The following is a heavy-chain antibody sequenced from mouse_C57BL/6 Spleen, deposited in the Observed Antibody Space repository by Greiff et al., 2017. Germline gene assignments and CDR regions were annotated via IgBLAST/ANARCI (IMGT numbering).Heavy chain of an antibody. CDR1: YTFSRGLH. CDR3: SEDAAVYYCARSDYGSSYGY. J-gene: IGHJ2*01. D-gene: IGHD1-1*01. Sequence: VQLQQSGPELARPWASVKISCQAFYTFSRGLHFAIRDTNYWMQWVKQRPGQGLEWIGAIYPGNGDTSYNPKFTGKSTLTVDKSSSTADMQLSSLTSEDAAVYYCARSDYGSSYGYWGQGTTLTVSS. CDR2: GQGLEWIG. V-gene: IGHV1-87*01.